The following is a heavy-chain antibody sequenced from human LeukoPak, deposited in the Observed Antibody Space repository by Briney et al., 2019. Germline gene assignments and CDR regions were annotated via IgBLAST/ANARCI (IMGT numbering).Heavy chain of an antibody. Sequence: SVKVSCKASGGTFSSYAISWVRQAPGQGLEWMGGIIPIFGTANYAQKFQGRVTITADESTSTAYMELSSLRSEDTAVYYCARVGSGYDPPLYYYMDVWGKGTTVTVSS. CDR1: GGTFSSYA. CDR3: ARVGSGYDPPLYYYMDV. J-gene: IGHJ6*03. CDR2: IIPIFGTA. D-gene: IGHD5-12*01. V-gene: IGHV1-69*01.